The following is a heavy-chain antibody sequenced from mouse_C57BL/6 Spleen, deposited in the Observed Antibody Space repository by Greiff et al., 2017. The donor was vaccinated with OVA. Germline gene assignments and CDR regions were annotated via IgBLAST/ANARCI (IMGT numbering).Heavy chain of an antibody. CDR1: GFNIKNTY. D-gene: IGHD2-3*01. CDR3: ASSDDGYYVGYAMDY. Sequence: VQLQQSVAELVRPGASVKLSCTASGFNIKNTYMHWVKQRPEQGLEWIGRINPATGNTKYAPKFKGKATITADTASHTAYLQISSLTSEDTAIYYGASSDDGYYVGYAMDYWGQGTSVTVSS. V-gene: IGHV14-3*01. J-gene: IGHJ4*01. CDR2: INPATGNT.